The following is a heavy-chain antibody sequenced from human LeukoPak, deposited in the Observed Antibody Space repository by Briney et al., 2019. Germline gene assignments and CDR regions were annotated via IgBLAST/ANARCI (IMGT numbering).Heavy chain of an antibody. Sequence: NSSETLSLTCTVSGGSISSYYWSWIRQPPGKGLEWIGYIYYSGSTNYNPSLKSRVTISVDTSKNQFSLKLSSVTAADTAVYYCAREVPITMIVSWGQGTLVTVSS. CDR2: IYYSGST. V-gene: IGHV4-59*01. CDR1: GGSISSYY. D-gene: IGHD3-22*01. CDR3: AREVPITMIVS. J-gene: IGHJ4*02.